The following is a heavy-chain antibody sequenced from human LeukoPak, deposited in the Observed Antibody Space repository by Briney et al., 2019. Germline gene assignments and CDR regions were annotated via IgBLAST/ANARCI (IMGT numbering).Heavy chain of an antibody. D-gene: IGHD3-22*01. Sequence: GASVKVSCKASGSTFSSYAISWVRQAPGQGLEWMGGIIPIFGTANYAQKLQGRVTMTTDTSTSTAYMELRSLRSDDTAVYYCARVPNYYDSSGYYRFDYWGQGTLVTVSS. CDR3: ARVPNYYDSSGYYRFDY. CDR1: GSTFSSYA. J-gene: IGHJ4*02. V-gene: IGHV1-69*05. CDR2: IIPIFGTA.